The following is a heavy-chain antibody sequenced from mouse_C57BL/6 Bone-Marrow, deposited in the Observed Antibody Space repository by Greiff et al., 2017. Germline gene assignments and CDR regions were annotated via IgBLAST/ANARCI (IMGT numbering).Heavy chain of an antibody. D-gene: IGHD1-1*01. V-gene: IGHV1-64*01. CDR3: ARSYYYGSSYRYVDV. Sequence: QVQLQQPGAELVKPGASVKLSCKASGYTFTSYWMHWVKQRPGQGLEWIGMIHPNSGSTNYNEKFKSKATLTVDKSSSTAYMQLSSLTSEDSAVYDCARSYYYGSSYRYVDVWGTGTTVTVSS. J-gene: IGHJ1*03. CDR1: GYTFTSYW. CDR2: IHPNSGST.